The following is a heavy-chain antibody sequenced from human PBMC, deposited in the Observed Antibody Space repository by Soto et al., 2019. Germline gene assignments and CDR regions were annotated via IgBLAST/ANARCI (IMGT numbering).Heavy chain of an antibody. Sequence: GGSLRLSCITSGFTFGDYAMIWFRQAPGKGLEWVSFITSKRYGGKTEYAASVKGRFTISRGDSKSVAYLQMNSLRTDDTAVYYCSRLPPNNWGAPLDYWGQGTLVTVSS. V-gene: IGHV3-49*03. CDR2: ITSKRYGGKT. CDR3: SRLPPNNWGAPLDY. D-gene: IGHD1-26*01. CDR1: GFTFGDYA. J-gene: IGHJ4*02.